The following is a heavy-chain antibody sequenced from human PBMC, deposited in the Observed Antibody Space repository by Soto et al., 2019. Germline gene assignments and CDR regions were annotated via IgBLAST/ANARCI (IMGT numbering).Heavy chain of an antibody. Sequence: QVQLVQSGPEMMQPGASVKVSCKASGYASLSYAMHWVRQVHGQVYEWLGWINAGVDGTMYSERFQGRVRITRDSATNTVYRELNTLKSEGTAAYYGAREVPGVTSFDNRGQGTLVIVCS. D-gene: IGHD3-10*01. CDR2: INAGVDGT. CDR1: GYASLSYA. J-gene: IGHJ4*02. V-gene: IGHV1-3*01. CDR3: AREVPGVTSFDN.